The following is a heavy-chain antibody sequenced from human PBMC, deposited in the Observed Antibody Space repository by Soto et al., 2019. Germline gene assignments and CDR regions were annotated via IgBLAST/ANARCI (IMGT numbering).Heavy chain of an antibody. CDR3: ARRDCSGGSCYPYYFEH. CDR1: GFTFSASA. CDR2: IRSNGRT. J-gene: IGHJ4*02. V-gene: IGHV3-73*01. D-gene: IGHD2-15*01. Sequence: PGGSLRLSCAASGFTFSASAMHWVRQASGKGLEWVGRIRSNGRTAYAASMQGRFTISRDDSKKTAYLQLNSLKTDDTAVYYCARRDCSGGSCYPYYFEHWGQGALVTVSS.